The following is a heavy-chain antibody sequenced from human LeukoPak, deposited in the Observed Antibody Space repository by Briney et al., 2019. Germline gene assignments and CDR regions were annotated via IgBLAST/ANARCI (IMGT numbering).Heavy chain of an antibody. Sequence: GGSLRLSRAASGFTVSSNYMSWVRQAPGKGLEWVSVIYSGGSTYYADSVKGRFTISRDNSKNTLYLQMNSLRAEDTAVYYCASGVWGSYRYTGRDYWGQGTLVTVSS. D-gene: IGHD3-16*02. CDR1: GFTVSSNY. CDR2: IYSGGST. J-gene: IGHJ4*02. V-gene: IGHV3-66*02. CDR3: ASGVWGSYRYTGRDY.